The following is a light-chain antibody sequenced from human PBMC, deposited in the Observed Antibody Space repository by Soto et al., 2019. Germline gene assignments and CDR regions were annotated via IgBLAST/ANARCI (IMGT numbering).Light chain of an antibody. J-gene: IGLJ3*02. CDR3: CSYVGSSILM. CDR1: SSDVGLYNL. Sequence: QSALTQPASVSGSPGQSITISCTGTSSDVGLYNLVSWYQQLPGKAPKLIIYEVNERPSGISDRFSGSKSGNTASLTISGLQHEDEADYYCCSYVGSSILMFGGGTKLTVL. CDR2: EVN. V-gene: IGLV2-23*02.